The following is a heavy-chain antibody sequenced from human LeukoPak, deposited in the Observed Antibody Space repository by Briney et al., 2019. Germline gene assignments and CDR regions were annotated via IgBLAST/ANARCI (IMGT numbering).Heavy chain of an antibody. CDR3: ATDQAYHYDSSPNIK. Sequence: VASVKVSCKASGYTFTSYGISWVRQAPGQGLEWMGWISAYNGNTNYAQKLQGRVTMTTDTSTSTAYMELRSLRSDDTAVYYCATDQAYHYDSSPNIKWGQGTLVTVSS. V-gene: IGHV1-18*01. CDR2: ISAYNGNT. CDR1: GYTFTSYG. D-gene: IGHD3-22*01. J-gene: IGHJ4*02.